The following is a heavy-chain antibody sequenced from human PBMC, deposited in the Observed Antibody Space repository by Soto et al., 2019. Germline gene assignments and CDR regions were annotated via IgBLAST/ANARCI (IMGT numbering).Heavy chain of an antibody. CDR1: GGTFSSYA. J-gene: IGHJ4*02. Sequence: AASVKVSCKASGGTFSSYAISWVRQAPGQGLEWMGGIIPIFGTANYAQKFQGRVTITADESTSTAYMVLSSLRSEDTAVYYCARGPTYYYDSSGHNYFDYWGQGTLVTVSS. CDR2: IIPIFGTA. V-gene: IGHV1-69*13. D-gene: IGHD3-22*01. CDR3: ARGPTYYYDSSGHNYFDY.